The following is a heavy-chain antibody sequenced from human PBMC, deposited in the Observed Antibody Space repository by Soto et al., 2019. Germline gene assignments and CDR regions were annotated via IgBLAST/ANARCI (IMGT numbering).Heavy chain of an antibody. CDR1: GGSFSGYY. CDR3: ALRPTVTTYDY. J-gene: IGHJ4*02. CDR2: INHSGST. Sequence: SETLSLTCAVYGGSFSGYYWSWIRQPPGKGLEWIGEINHSGSTNYNPSLKSRVTISVDTSKNRFSLKLSSVTAADTAVYYCALRPTVTTYDYWGQGTLLTVSS. D-gene: IGHD4-17*01. V-gene: IGHV4-34*01.